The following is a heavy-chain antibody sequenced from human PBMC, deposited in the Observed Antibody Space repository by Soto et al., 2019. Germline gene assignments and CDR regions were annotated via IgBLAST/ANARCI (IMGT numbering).Heavy chain of an antibody. J-gene: IGHJ3*02. Sequence: VASVKVSCKASGYTFTSYGISWVRQAPGQGLEWMGWNSAYNGNTNYAQKLQGRVTMTTDTSTSTAYMDLRSMISDDTAVYYCARDLFLWYGSNLGVGAFDIWGQGTMVTVSS. CDR2: NSAYNGNT. V-gene: IGHV1-18*01. CDR1: GYTFTSYG. D-gene: IGHD3-16*01. CDR3: ARDLFLWYGSNLGVGAFDI.